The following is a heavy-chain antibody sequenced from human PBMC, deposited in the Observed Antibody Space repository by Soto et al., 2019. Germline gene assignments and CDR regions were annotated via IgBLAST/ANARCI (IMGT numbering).Heavy chain of an antibody. CDR1: GFTFSSYS. J-gene: IGHJ3*02. V-gene: IGHV3-21*01. CDR3: ALTTVTQCDI. D-gene: IGHD4-17*01. CDR2: ISSSSSYI. Sequence: EVQLVESGGGLVKPGGSLRLSCAASGFTFSSYSMNWVRQAPGKGLEWVSSISSSSSYIYYADSVKGRLTLSRDNAKNSLYLQMNSLRAEDTAVYYCALTTVTQCDIWGQGTMVTVSS.